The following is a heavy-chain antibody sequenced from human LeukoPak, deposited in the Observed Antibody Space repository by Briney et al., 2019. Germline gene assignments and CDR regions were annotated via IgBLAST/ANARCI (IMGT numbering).Heavy chain of an antibody. CDR3: ARAVAGFFPYYYYGMDV. CDR2: IGTAGDT. Sequence: GGTLRLSCAASGFTFSSYDMHWVRQATGKGLEWVSAIGTAGDTYYPGSVKGRFTISRENAKNSLYLQMNSLRAGDTAVYYCARAVAGFFPYYYYGMDVWGQGTTVTVSS. V-gene: IGHV3-13*01. J-gene: IGHJ6*02. CDR1: GFTFSSYD. D-gene: IGHD6-19*01.